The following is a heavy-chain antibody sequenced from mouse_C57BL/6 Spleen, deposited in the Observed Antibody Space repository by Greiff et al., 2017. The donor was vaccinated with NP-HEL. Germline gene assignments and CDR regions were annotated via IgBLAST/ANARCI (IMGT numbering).Heavy chain of an antibody. D-gene: IGHD2-10*01. V-gene: IGHV5-17*01. CDR1: GFTFSDYG. CDR3: AKGLLYDFDY. CDR2: ISSGSSTI. Sequence: EVKLLESGGGLVKPGGSLKLSCAASGFTFSDYGMHWVRQAPEKGLEWVAYISSGSSTIYYADTVKGRFTISRDNAKNTLFLQMTSLRSEDTAMYYCAKGLLYDFDYWGQGTTLTVSS. J-gene: IGHJ2*01.